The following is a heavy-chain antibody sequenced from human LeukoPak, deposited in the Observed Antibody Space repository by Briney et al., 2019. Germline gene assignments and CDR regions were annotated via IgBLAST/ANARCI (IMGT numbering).Heavy chain of an antibody. CDR2: IYPGDSDT. Sequence: GESLKISCKGSGYSFTSYWIGWVRQMPGKGLEWMGIIYPGDSDTRYSPSFQGQVTISADKSISTAYLQWSSLKASDTAMYYCARLGCSSTSCRKKPNWFDPWGQGTLVTVSS. CDR1: GYSFTSYW. J-gene: IGHJ5*02. V-gene: IGHV5-51*01. D-gene: IGHD2-2*01. CDR3: ARLGCSSTSCRKKPNWFDP.